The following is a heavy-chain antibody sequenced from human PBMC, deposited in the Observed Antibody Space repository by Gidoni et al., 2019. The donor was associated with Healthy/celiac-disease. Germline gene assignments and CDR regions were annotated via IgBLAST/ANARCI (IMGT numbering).Heavy chain of an antibody. CDR3: ARSRRVGASLLDY. V-gene: IGHV3-21*01. J-gene: IGHJ4*02. Sequence: EVQLVWSGGGLVKPGGSLRLSCAASGFTFSSYSMNWVRQAPGKGLEWVSSISSSSSYIYYADSVKGRFTISRDNAKNSLYLQMNSLRAEDTAVYYCARSRRVGASLLDYWGQGTLVTVSS. CDR1: GFTFSSYS. CDR2: ISSSSSYI. D-gene: IGHD1-26*01.